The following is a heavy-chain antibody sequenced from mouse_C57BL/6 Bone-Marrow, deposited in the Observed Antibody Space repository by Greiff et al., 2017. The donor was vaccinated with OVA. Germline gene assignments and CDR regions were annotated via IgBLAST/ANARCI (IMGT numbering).Heavy chain of an antibody. D-gene: IGHD1-1*01. J-gene: IGHJ1*03. V-gene: IGHV5-16*01. CDR3: AREGYYGSSADV. CDR2: INYDGSST. CDR1: GFTFSDYY. Sequence: DVLLVESEGGLVQPGSSMKLSCTASGFTFSDYYMPWVRQVPEQGLEWVANINYDGSSTHYLDSFKSRSTISRDNAYNILYLQMSSLKSEDTAAYDCAREGYYGSSADVWGTGTTVTVSS.